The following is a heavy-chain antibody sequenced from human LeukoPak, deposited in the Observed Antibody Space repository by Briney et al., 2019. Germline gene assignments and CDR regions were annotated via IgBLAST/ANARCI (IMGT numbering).Heavy chain of an antibody. CDR1: GASFNSGDQY. V-gene: IGHV4-31*03. J-gene: IGHJ4*02. D-gene: IGHD3-22*01. Sequence: SETLSLTCTVSGASFNSGDQYWNWIRQRPGKGLEWIASIHPSGMMYNNPSLESRVTMSRDTSKNQFSLNLSSVTAADTAVYFCSRGLDSRKVGYWGEKILVTVSS. CDR2: IHPSGMM. CDR3: SRGLDSRKVGY.